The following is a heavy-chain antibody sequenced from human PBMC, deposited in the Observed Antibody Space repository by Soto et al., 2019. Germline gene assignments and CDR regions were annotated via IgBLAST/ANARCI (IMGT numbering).Heavy chain of an antibody. J-gene: IGHJ6*02. Sequence: ASVKVSCKASGGTFSSYAISWVRQAPGQGLEWMGGIIPIFGTANYAQKFQGRVTITADESTSTAYMELSSLRSEDTAVYYCAREEVVAATYYGMDVWGQGTTVTVSS. D-gene: IGHD2-15*01. CDR3: AREEVVAATYYGMDV. CDR1: GGTFSSYA. V-gene: IGHV1-69*13. CDR2: IIPIFGTA.